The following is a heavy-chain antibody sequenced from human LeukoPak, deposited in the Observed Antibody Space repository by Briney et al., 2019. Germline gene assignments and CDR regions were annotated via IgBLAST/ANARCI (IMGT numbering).Heavy chain of an antibody. D-gene: IGHD1-26*01. Sequence: GVSVKVSCKASGGTFSSDAISWVRQAPGQGLEWMGGIIPIFGTANYAQKFQGRVTITADESTSTAYMELSSLRSEDTAVYYCARTPKWELPEYYFDYWGQGTLVTVSS. J-gene: IGHJ4*02. CDR3: ARTPKWELPEYYFDY. CDR2: IIPIFGTA. V-gene: IGHV1-69*13. CDR1: GGTFSSDA.